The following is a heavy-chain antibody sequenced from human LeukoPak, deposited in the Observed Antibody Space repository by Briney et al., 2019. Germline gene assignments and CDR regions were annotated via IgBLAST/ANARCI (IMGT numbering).Heavy chain of an antibody. Sequence: NTSETLSLTCAVSGYSISSGYYWGGIRQPPGKGLEWIGSIYHSGSTVYSPSLKSRVTISVDTSKNQFSLRLNSVTAADTAVYYCARNISLGRDTTLVTVFDYWGQGTLVTVSS. CDR3: ARNISLGRDTTLVTVFDY. D-gene: IGHD5-18*01. CDR2: IYHSGST. CDR1: GYSISSGYY. J-gene: IGHJ4*02. V-gene: IGHV4-38-2*01.